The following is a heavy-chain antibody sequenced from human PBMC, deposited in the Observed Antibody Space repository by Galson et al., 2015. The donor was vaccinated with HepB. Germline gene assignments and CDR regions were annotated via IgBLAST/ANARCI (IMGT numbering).Heavy chain of an antibody. V-gene: IGHV3-7*03. J-gene: IGHJ3*02. CDR3: ARDVDAFDI. CDR1: GFTFSSYW. CDR2: IKQDGSEK. Sequence: SLRLSCAASGFTFSSYWMSWVRQAPGKGLEWVANIKQDGSEKYYVDSVKGRFTISRDTAYMELSSLRSEDTAVFYCARDVDAFDIWGQGTMVTVPS.